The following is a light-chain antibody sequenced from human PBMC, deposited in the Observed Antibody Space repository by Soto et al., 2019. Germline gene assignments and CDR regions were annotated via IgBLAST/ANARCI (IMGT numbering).Light chain of an antibody. CDR1: QSVSSY. Sequence: EIVFTQSPATLSLSPGERATLSCRASQSVSSYLAWYRQKPGQAPRLLIYGASIRETGIPARFSGSGAGTEFTRTISSLQSEDFAVDYCPYYNNWPITFGQGTRLEIK. V-gene: IGKV3-15*01. CDR2: GAS. CDR3: PYYNNWPIT. J-gene: IGKJ5*01.